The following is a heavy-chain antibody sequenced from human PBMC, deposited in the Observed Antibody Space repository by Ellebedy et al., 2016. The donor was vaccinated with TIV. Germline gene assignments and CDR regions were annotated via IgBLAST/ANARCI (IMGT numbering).Heavy chain of an antibody. CDR3: ARMGTYHSISWFDS. J-gene: IGHJ5*01. CDR1: GGTFTAYA. D-gene: IGHD2/OR15-2a*01. CDR2: IMAIFGTP. Sequence: ASVKVSCKASGGTFTAYAISWVRQAPGQGLEWMGGIMAIFGTPHYSQKFHGRVTITANEFTTTAYMELSNLGSEDTAVYYCARMGTYHSISWFDSWGQGTLVTVSS. V-gene: IGHV1-69*13.